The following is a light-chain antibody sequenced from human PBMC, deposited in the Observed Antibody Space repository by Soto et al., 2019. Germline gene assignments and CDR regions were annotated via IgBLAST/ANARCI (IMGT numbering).Light chain of an antibody. CDR1: RSDVGGYNY. J-gene: IGLJ2*01. CDR2: DVS. CDR3: SSYTSSNTLV. Sequence: QSALTHPASVSGSPGQSITISCTGSRSDVGGYNYVSWYQQHPDKAPKLMIYDVSNRPSGVSNRFSGSKSGNTASLTISGLQAEDEADYYCSSYTSSNTLVFGGGTKLTV. V-gene: IGLV2-14*03.